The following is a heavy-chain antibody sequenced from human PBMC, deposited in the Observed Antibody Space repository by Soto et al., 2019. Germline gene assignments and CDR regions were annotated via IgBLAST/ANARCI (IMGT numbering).Heavy chain of an antibody. V-gene: IGHV4-30-4*01. D-gene: IGHD3-22*01. CDR3: ARMSYFYDKWHFDL. Sequence: SETLSLTCTVSGASINNNDYYWSWIRQTPGKGLEWIGYVYYSGTTDYIPSLKSRLSMSIDKSQNQFTLKLNSVTAADTATYYCARMSYFYDKWHFDLWGRGTLVT. CDR2: VYYSGTT. CDR1: GASINNNDYY. J-gene: IGHJ2*01.